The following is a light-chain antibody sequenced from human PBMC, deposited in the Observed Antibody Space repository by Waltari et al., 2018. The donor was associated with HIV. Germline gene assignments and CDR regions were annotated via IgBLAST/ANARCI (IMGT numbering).Light chain of an antibody. CDR1: KNIGRT. CDR2: DAS. Sequence: IHMTQSPSSVSASVGGAVSISCRASKNIGRTLAWYQLKPGKAPRLLIYDASRLDDGVPARFRGSGSRSNFTFAITSLQPEDFAIYVCQQAKSFPHTFAAGTRVE. CDR3: QQAKSFPHT. V-gene: IGKV1-12*01. J-gene: IGKJ4*01.